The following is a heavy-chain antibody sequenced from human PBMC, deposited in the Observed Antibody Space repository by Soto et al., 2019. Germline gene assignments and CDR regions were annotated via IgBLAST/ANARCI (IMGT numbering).Heavy chain of an antibody. CDR3: VRAPSVTSRSWFDP. CDR2: ISTTGSSR. V-gene: IGHV3-48*03. Sequence: GGSLRLSCAASGFTFLSYDMNWVRQAPGKGLEWISYISTTGSSRYYADSVRGRFTVSRDDAKNSLYLQMDSLRVEDTAIYYCVRAPSVTSRSWFDPWGQGTLVTAPQ. J-gene: IGHJ5*02. D-gene: IGHD4-17*01. CDR1: GFTFLSYD.